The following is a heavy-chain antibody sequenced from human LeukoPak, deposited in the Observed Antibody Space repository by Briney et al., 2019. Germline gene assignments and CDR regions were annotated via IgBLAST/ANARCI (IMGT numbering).Heavy chain of an antibody. D-gene: IGHD1-26*01. V-gene: IGHV4-59*01. J-gene: IGHJ3*02. CDR1: GGSISSYY. CDR3: ARAAGIQGDAFDI. CDR2: IYYSGST. Sequence: SETLSLTCTVSGGSISSYYWSWIRQPPGKGLEWIGYIYYSGSTNYNPSLKSRVTISVDTSKNQFSLKLSSVTAADTAVYYCARAAGIQGDAFDIWGQGTMVTVSS.